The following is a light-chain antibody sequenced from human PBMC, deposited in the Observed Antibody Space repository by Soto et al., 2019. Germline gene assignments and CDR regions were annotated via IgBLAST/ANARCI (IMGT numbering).Light chain of an antibody. Sequence: EVVLTQSPGTLSLSPGDRATLSCRASQSVSSTYLAWYQQKPGQAPRLLIYGSSTRATGIADRFSGSGSGTDFSLTISRVEPEDFAVYYCQHYSTSPLYTGGQATKLEIK. CDR3: QHYSTSPLYT. J-gene: IGKJ2*01. CDR1: QSVSSTY. CDR2: GSS. V-gene: IGKV3-20*01.